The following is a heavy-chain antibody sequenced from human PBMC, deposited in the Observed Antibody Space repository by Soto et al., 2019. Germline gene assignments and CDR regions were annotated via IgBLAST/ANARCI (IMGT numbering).Heavy chain of an antibody. CDR3: ARDYGDYVPRNDY. D-gene: IGHD4-17*01. J-gene: IGHJ4*02. CDR1: GFTFSSYS. CDR2: ISSSDINI. V-gene: IGHV3-48*01. Sequence: EVQLVESGGGLIQPGGSLRLSCAASGFTFSSYSMNWVRQAPGKGLEWISYISSSDINIYYADSVKGRFTISRDIAKNSLYLQMNSLRAEDTDVYYCARDYGDYVPRNDYWGQGTLVTVSS.